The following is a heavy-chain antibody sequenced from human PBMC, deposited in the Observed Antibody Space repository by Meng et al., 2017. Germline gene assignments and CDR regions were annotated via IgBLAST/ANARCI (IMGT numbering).Heavy chain of an antibody. D-gene: IGHD6-25*01. J-gene: IGHJ4*02. Sequence: QVPLVESGGCVVQPGRSLRLSCAASGFTFSSYAMHWVRHAPGKGLEWVAVISYDGSNKYYADSVKGRFTISRDNSKNTLYLQMNSLRAEDTAVYYCARDIARSGKYYFDYWGQGTLVTVSS. CDR1: GFTFSSYA. CDR2: ISYDGSNK. V-gene: IGHV3-30*01. CDR3: ARDIARSGKYYFDY.